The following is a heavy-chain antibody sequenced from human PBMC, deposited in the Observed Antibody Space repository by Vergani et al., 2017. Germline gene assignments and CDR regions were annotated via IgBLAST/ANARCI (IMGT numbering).Heavy chain of an antibody. J-gene: IGHJ6*02. V-gene: IGHV1-69*01. CDR3: AGDSGANGGYYYYCGMDV. CDR2: IIPIFGTA. D-gene: IGHD4-23*01. CDR1: GGTFSSYA. Sequence: QVQLVQSGAEVKKPGSSVKVSCKASGGTFSSYAISWVRQAPGQGLEWMGGIIPIFGTANYAQKFQGRVTITADESTSTAYMELNSLRAEDTAVYYCAGDSGANGGYYYYCGMDVWGQGTTVTVSS.